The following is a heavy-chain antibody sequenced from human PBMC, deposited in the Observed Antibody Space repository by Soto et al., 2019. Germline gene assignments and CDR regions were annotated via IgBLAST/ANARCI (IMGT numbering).Heavy chain of an antibody. J-gene: IGHJ4*02. CDR3: ARFSGSGHYFDY. CDR1: GYSLSDYY. Sequence: ASVKVSCKASGYSLSDYYMHWVRQAPGQGPKWMGQVRPDSGDTGYAKNFQDRVTMTRDTSINTLYLELSSLKASDTAMYYCARFSGSGHYFDYWGQGTLVTVSS. V-gene: IGHV1-2*06. CDR2: VRPDSGDT. D-gene: IGHD3-10*01.